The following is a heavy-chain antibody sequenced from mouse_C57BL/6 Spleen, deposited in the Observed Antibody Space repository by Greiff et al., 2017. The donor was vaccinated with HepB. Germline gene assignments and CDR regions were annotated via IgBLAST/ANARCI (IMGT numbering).Heavy chain of an antibody. CDR2: IYPGGGYT. D-gene: IGHD2-12*01. CDR1: GYTFTNYW. V-gene: IGHV1-63*01. J-gene: IGHJ4*01. Sequence: VMLVESGAELVRPGTSVKMSCKASGYTFTNYWIGWAKQRPGHGLEWIGDIYPGGGYTNYNEKFKGKATLTADKSSSTAYMQFSSLTSEDSAIYYCARKGDSSYAMDYWGQGTSVTVSS. CDR3: ARKGDSSYAMDY.